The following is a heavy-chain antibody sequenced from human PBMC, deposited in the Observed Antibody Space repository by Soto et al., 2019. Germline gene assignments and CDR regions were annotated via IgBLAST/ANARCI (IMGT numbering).Heavy chain of an antibody. CDR3: ARQPYDSRGYYYGT. CDR2: MYSLGNT. V-gene: IGHV4-39*01. D-gene: IGHD3-22*01. J-gene: IGHJ5*02. Sequence: QLRLQESGPGLVKPSETLSLTCTVSGGSISSTSYYWGWIRQPPGKGLEWIGSMYSLGNTYYNPSLKSRVTVSVDTSKNHFPLKLTPVTAADAAVYYCARQPYDSRGYYYGTWGQGTLVTVSS. CDR1: GGSISSTSYY.